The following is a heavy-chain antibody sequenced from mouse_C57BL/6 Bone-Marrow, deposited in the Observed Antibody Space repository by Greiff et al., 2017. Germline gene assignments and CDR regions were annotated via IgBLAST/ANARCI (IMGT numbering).Heavy chain of an antibody. J-gene: IGHJ4*01. CDR2: IDPSDSYT. CDR1: GFTFTSYW. CDR3: ARGGFYYYGSSYECYAMDY. Sequence: QVQLQQSGPELVKPGASVKLSCTASGFTFTSYWMQWVQQRPGQGLEWIGEIDPSDSYTNYNPKFKGKATLTVDTSSTTTSIQLSSLTSADSAVYYCARGGFYYYGSSYECYAMDYWGQGNSVTGSS. D-gene: IGHD1-1*01. V-gene: IGHV1-50*01.